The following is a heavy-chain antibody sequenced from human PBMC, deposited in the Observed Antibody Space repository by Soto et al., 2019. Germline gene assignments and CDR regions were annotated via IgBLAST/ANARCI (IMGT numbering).Heavy chain of an antibody. V-gene: IGHV3-23*01. D-gene: IGHD3-22*01. J-gene: IGHJ5*02. CDR3: LTCYFNSSGPNWFDP. CDR1: GLTFTNYA. CDR2: ISGSGGST. Sequence: GGSLRLSCAASGLTFTNYAMSWVRQAPGKGLEWVSTISGSGGSTYYADSVKGRFTTSRDNSKNTLYLQINSLRAEDTAVYYCLTCYFNSSGPNWFDPWGQGPLVTVSS.